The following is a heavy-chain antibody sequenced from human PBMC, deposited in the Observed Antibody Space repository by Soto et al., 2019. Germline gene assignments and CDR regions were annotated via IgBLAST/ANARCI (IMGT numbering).Heavy chain of an antibody. V-gene: IGHV3-23*01. D-gene: IGHD3-22*01. CDR3: AKIESRFFYDSTGYYPFDY. Sequence: PGGSLRLSCVASGFPFSNYAMTWVRQAPGKGLEWVSALSGSGVSTYYADSVMGRLTISRDNSKNTVYLQMNSLRAEVTAVYYCAKIESRFFYDSTGYYPFDYWGQGTLVTVSS. CDR1: GFPFSNYA. J-gene: IGHJ4*02. CDR2: LSGSGVST.